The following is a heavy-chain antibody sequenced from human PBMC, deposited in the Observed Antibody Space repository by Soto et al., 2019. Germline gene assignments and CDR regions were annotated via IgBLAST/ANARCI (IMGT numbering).Heavy chain of an antibody. Sequence: GGSLRLSCAASGFTVSSNYMNWVRQAPGKGLEWVSIIYSDGTTSYADSVRGRFTISRDNFKNTLHLQMNSLRAEDTAVYYCAILSNWGQGTLVTVSS. CDR2: IYSDGTT. CDR1: GFTVSSNY. V-gene: IGHV3-53*01. CDR3: AILSN. D-gene: IGHD6-6*01. J-gene: IGHJ4*02.